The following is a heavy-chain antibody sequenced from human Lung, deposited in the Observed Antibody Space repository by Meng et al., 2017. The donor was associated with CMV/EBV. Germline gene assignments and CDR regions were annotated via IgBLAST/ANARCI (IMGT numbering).Heavy chain of an antibody. CDR2: INPNSGGT. D-gene: IGHD3-3*01. J-gene: IGHJ6*02. Sequence: ASXXVSCKASGYTFTGYYMHWVRQAPGQGLEWMGWINPNSGGTNYAQKHQGRVTMTRDTSISTAYMALSRLRSDDTAVYYCAGGLYDFWSGYYYYGMDVWGQGTTVTVSS. CDR3: AGGLYDFWSGYYYYGMDV. V-gene: IGHV1-2*02. CDR1: GYTFTGYY.